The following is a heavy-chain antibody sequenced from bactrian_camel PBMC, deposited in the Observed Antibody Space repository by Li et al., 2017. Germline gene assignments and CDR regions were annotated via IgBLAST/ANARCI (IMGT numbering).Heavy chain of an antibody. J-gene: IGHJ6*01. D-gene: IGHD5*01. CDR1: VFAYRGIC. V-gene: IGHV3-3*01. CDR2: MRVGYGDGTT. Sequence: HVQLVESGGGSVQAGESLKLSCVSSVFAYRGICLGWFRQAPGKEREAVAVMRVGYGDGTTYYSDSVKGRFTISKDNAKNTIYLEMNSLKPEDTAVYYCAAEPGLQVVNNRKMYVRTENFRYWGQGTQVTVS. CDR3: AAEPGLQVVNNRKMYVRTENFRY.